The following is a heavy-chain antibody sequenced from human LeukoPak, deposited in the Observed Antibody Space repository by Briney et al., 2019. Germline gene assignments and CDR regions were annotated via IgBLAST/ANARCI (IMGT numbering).Heavy chain of an antibody. CDR3: ARVWGYCSSTSCRNRGYYYYGMDV. D-gene: IGHD2-2*01. J-gene: IGHJ6*02. Sequence: SGTLSLTCAVYGGSFSGYYWSWIRQPPGKGLEWIGDINHSGSTNYNPSLKSRVTISVDTSKNQFSLKLSSVTAADTAVYYCARVWGYCSSTSCRNRGYYYYGMDVWGQGTTVTVSS. CDR1: GGSFSGYY. CDR2: INHSGST. V-gene: IGHV4-34*01.